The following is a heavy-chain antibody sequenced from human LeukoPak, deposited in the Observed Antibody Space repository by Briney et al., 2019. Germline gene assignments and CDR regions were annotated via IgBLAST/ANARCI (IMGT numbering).Heavy chain of an antibody. CDR2: LYYSGNT. V-gene: IGHV4-59*01. Sequence: PSETLSLTCTVSGGSISSYYWHWIRQPPGKGLEWIGYLYYSGNTYYNPSLKSRVTMSVDTSENQFSLKLSSVTAADTAVYFCARAAYCGGDCYYYFDYWGQGTLVTVSS. CDR3: ARAAYCGGDCYYYFDY. CDR1: GGSISSYY. J-gene: IGHJ4*02. D-gene: IGHD2-21*02.